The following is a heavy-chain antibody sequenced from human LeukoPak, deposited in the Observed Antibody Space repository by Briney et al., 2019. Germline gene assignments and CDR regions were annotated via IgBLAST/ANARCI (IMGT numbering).Heavy chain of an antibody. CDR1: GGTFSSDA. Sequence: SVKVSCKASGGTFSSDAISWVRQAPGQGLEWMGGIIPRFGTANYGQSFQGRVTITADASTSTAYLELSRLRSEDTAVYYCAEAHGGNPFDYWGQGTLVTVSS. J-gene: IGHJ4*02. CDR2: IIPRFGTA. V-gene: IGHV1-69*13. CDR3: AEAHGGNPFDY.